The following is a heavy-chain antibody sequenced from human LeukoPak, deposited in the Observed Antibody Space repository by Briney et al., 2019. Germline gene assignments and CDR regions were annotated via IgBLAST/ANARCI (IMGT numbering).Heavy chain of an antibody. CDR2: IDYSGST. J-gene: IGHJ3*02. CDR1: GGTISRNY. D-gene: IGHD1-26*01. V-gene: IGHV4-59*01. Sequence: PSETLSLTCTVSGGTISRNYWSWIRQPPGKGLEWVAYIDYSGSTNYNPSLKSRPTISMDASKNQFSLKLISVTAADTAVYYCARDRRRELLHAFDIWGQGTMVTVSS. CDR3: ARDRRRELLHAFDI.